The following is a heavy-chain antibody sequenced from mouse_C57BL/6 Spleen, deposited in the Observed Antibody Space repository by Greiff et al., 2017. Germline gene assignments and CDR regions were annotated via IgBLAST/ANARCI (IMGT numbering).Heavy chain of an antibody. J-gene: IGHJ2*01. CDR1: GYTFTDYN. D-gene: IGHD2-5*01. CDR2: INPNNGGT. Sequence: EVKLVESGPELVKPGASVKMSCKASGYTFTDYNMHWVKQSHGKSLEWIGYINPNNGGTSYNQKFKGKATLTVNKSSSTAYMELRSLTSEDSAVYYCARGLYSILDYWGQGTTLTVSS. CDR3: ARGLYSILDY. V-gene: IGHV1-22*01.